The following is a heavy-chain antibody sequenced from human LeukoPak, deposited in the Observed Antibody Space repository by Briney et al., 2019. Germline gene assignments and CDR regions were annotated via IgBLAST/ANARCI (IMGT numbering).Heavy chain of an antibody. V-gene: IGHV3-23*01. CDR1: GFTFSTYT. D-gene: IGHD2-8*01. J-gene: IGHJ5*02. Sequence: GGSLRLPCAASGFTFSTYTMAWVRQAPGGGLEWVSGISGNGGRTYYADSVKGRFAISRDDSKSTLYLQMNSLRGEDTAVYYCARDGGAGYCTNGVCYTYSRRGKNWFDPWGQGTLVTVSS. CDR2: ISGNGGRT. CDR3: ARDGGAGYCTNGVCYTYSRRGKNWFDP.